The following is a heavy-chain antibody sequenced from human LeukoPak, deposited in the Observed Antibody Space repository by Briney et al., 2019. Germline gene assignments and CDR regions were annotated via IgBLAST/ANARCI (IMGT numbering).Heavy chain of an antibody. D-gene: IGHD2-15*01. CDR2: IRSKGYGGTK. CDR3: TRDPIVVVVAATRYYYGMDV. J-gene: IGHJ6*02. Sequence: PGGSLRLSCTASGFTFGDYAMSWVRQAPGKGLEWVGFIRSKGYGGTKEYAASVKGRFTISRDDSKSIAYLQMNSLKTEDTAVYYCTRDPIVVVVAATRYYYGMDVWGQRTTVTVSS. V-gene: IGHV3-49*04. CDR1: GFTFGDYA.